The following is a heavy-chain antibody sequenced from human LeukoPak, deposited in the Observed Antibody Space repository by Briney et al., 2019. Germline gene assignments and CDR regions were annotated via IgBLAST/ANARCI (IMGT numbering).Heavy chain of an antibody. D-gene: IGHD5-24*01. CDR2: ISRSSSYI. Sequence: GGSLRLSCAASGFTFSSYSMNWVRQAPGKGLEWVSSISRSSSYIYYADSVKGRFTISRDNAKNSLYLQMNSLRAEDTAVYYCARARDGYNHFDYWGQGTLVTVSS. J-gene: IGHJ4*02. CDR3: ARARDGYNHFDY. V-gene: IGHV3-21*01. CDR1: GFTFSSYS.